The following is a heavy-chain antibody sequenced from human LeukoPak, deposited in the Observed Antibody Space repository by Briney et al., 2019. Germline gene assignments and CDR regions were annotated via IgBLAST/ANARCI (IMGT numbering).Heavy chain of an antibody. D-gene: IGHD3-16*01. J-gene: IGHJ3*02. CDR1: GGTFSSYA. Sequence: SSVKVSCKASGGTFSSYAISWVRQAPGQGLEWMGGIIPIFGTANYAQKFQGRVTIITDESTSTAYMQLSSLRSEDTAVYYCATVPEGVPDAFDIWGQGTMVTVSS. V-gene: IGHV1-69*05. CDR3: ATVPEGVPDAFDI. CDR2: IIPIFGTA.